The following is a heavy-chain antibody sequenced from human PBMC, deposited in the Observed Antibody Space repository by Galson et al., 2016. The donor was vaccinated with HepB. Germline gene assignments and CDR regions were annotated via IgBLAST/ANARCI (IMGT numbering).Heavy chain of an antibody. CDR2: IAGIGGAT. D-gene: IGHD2-2*01. CDR3: AKTTTIVPAATDFIDC. V-gene: IGHV3-23*01. J-gene: IGHJ4*02. CDR1: GFSFRNYA. Sequence: SLRLSCAASGFSFRNYAMSWVRQAPGKGLEWVSAIAGIGGATYFADSVKGRFFISRDNSNNTLFPQMNSLKVEDTAVYYCAKTTTIVPAATDFIDCWGQGTLVTVSA.